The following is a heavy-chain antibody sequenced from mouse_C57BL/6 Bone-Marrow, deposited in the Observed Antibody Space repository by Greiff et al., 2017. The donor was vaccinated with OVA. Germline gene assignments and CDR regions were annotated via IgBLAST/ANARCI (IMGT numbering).Heavy chain of an antibody. J-gene: IGHJ1*03. CDR2: ISPRSGNT. Sequence: QVQLQQSGAELARPGASVKLSCKASGYTFTSYGISWVKQRPGQGLEWIGEISPRSGNTYYNEKFKGKATLTADKSSSTAYMELRSLTSEDAADYVCARESPWYFDVWGTGTTVTVSS. CDR1: GYTFTSYG. CDR3: ARESPWYFDV. V-gene: IGHV1-81*01.